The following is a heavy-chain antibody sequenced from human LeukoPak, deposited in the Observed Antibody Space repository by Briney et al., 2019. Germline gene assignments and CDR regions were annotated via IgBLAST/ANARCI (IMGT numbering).Heavy chain of an antibody. CDR3: ARQKQSHGNFDY. V-gene: IGHV3-13*01. CDR1: GFTVSSYA. D-gene: IGHD1-26*01. J-gene: IGHJ4*02. Sequence: PGGSLRLSCAASGFTVSSYAMHWVRQPIGKGLEWVSALGIAGDTFYPGSVKGRFTISRENAKNSLYLQMNSLRAEDTAMYYCARQKQSHGNFDYWGQGTPVTVSS. CDR2: LGIAGDT.